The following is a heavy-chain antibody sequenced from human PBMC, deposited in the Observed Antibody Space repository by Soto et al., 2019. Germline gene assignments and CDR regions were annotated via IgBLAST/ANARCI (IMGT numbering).Heavy chain of an antibody. D-gene: IGHD2-15*01. CDR3: GSVECRRVYCFSRLALDF. CDR1: GGSFSGYY. J-gene: IGHJ3*01. Sequence: PSETLSLTCAVYGGSFSGYYWTWIRQTPGKGLEWIGEISHSGTTNYQPSLTSRVTISADPSKKQFSLDLTSVTAADSGVYYGGSVECRRVYCFSRLALDFWGQGTVVTDSS. V-gene: IGHV4-34*01. CDR2: ISHSGTT.